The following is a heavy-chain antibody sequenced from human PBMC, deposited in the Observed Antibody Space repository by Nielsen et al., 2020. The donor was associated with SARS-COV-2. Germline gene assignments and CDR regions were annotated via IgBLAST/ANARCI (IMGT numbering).Heavy chain of an antibody. J-gene: IGHJ4*02. Sequence: GESLKISCAASGFTFDDYGMSWVRQAPGKGLEWVSGINWNGGSTGYADSVKGRFTISRDNAKNSLYLKMNSLRAEDTALYHCVVDTADFNYWGQGTLVTVSS. V-gene: IGHV3-20*01. D-gene: IGHD5-18*01. CDR2: INWNGGST. CDR3: VVDTADFNY. CDR1: GFTFDDYG.